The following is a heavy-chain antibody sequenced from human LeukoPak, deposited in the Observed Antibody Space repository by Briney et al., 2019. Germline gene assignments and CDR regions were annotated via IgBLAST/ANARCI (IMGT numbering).Heavy chain of an antibody. D-gene: IGHD3-10*02. V-gene: IGHV3-21*01. CDR1: GFTFSSYT. CDR2: ISSSSRYI. J-gene: IGHJ6*04. Sequence: GGSLRLSCAASGFTFSSYTMNWVRQAPGKGLEWVSSISSSSRYIYYADSLKGRFTISRDNAKNSLYLQMNSLRAEDAAVYYCAELGITMIGGVWGKGTTVTISS. CDR3: AELGITMIGGV.